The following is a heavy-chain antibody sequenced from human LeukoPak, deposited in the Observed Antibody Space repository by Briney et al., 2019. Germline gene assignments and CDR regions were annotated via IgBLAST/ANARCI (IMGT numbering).Heavy chain of an antibody. CDR2: IFPGDANT. V-gene: IGHV5-51*01. J-gene: IGHJ3*01. CDR3: ANLIGGDFAFDV. D-gene: IGHD2-21*02. Sequence: GEALKLSCKGSENSFTSYWVGWVRPMPGKGLEWMGIIFPGDANTRYSPSFQHQVTISVDKFISTAYLQWSSLKASDTAMYYCANLIGGDFAFDVWGQGTMVTVSS. CDR1: ENSFTSYW.